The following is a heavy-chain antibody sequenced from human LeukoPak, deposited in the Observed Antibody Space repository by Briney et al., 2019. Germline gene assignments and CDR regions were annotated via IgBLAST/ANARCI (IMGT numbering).Heavy chain of an antibody. V-gene: IGHV4-4*02. CDR1: GGSISNTNW. Sequence: SETLSLTCAVSGGSISNTNWGSWVRQPPRKGLEWIGEISHSGSTNFNPSLKPRVTLSVDKSKNQFSLKLYSVTAADTAVYYCARNFDSWGRGTLVTVSS. CDR2: ISHSGST. CDR3: ARNFDS. J-gene: IGHJ5*01.